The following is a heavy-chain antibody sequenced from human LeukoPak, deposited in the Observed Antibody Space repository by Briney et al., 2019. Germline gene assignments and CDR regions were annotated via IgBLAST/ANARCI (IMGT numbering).Heavy chain of an antibody. CDR2: ISGSGGST. Sequence: GGSLRLSCAASGFTFSSYAMSWVRQAPGKGLEWVSAISGSGGSTYYADSVKGRFTTSRDNSKNTLYLQMNSLRAEDTAVYYCAKFLPTHIVVANYYFDYWGQGTLVTVSS. CDR1: GFTFSSYA. V-gene: IGHV3-23*01. J-gene: IGHJ4*02. D-gene: IGHD2-21*01. CDR3: AKFLPTHIVVANYYFDY.